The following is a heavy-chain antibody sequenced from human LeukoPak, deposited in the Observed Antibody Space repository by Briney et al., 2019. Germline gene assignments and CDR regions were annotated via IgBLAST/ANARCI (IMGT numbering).Heavy chain of an antibody. J-gene: IGHJ4*02. D-gene: IGHD2-2*01. Sequence: GASVKVSCKASGYTFTSYGISWVRQAPGQGLEWMGIINPSGGSTSYAQKFQGRVTMTRDTSTSTVYMELSSLRSEDTAVYYCARDSSTSCYDYWGQGTLVTVSS. CDR3: ARDSSTSCYDY. CDR1: GYTFTSYG. CDR2: INPSGGST. V-gene: IGHV1-46*01.